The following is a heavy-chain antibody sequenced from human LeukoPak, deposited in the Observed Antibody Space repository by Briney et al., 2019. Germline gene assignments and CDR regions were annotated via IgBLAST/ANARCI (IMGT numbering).Heavy chain of an antibody. CDR2: ISSSGSTI. V-gene: IGHV3-11*01. D-gene: IGHD3-22*01. CDR1: GFTFSDYY. J-gene: IGHJ5*02. Sequence: PGGSLRLSCGASGFTFSDYYMSWIRQAPGKGLEWVSYISSSGSTIYYADSVKGRFTISRDNAKNSLYLQMNSLRAEDTAVYYCARDDSSGYYYGYNWFDPWGQGTLVTVSS. CDR3: ARDDSSGYYYGYNWFDP.